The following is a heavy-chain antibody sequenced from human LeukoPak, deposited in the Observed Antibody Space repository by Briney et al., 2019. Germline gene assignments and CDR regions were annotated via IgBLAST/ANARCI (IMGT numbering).Heavy chain of an antibody. CDR2: IFTGGST. J-gene: IGHJ4*02. CDR3: ARDQDDFWSGPPSY. D-gene: IGHD3-3*01. V-gene: IGHV3-66*01. Sequence: GGSLRLSCAASGFSVSTSYISWVRQAPGKGLEWVSAIFTGGSTYYTDSVKGRFTISRDNAKNSLYLQMNSLRAEDTAVYYCARDQDDFWSGPPSYWGQGTLVTVSS. CDR1: GFSVSTSY.